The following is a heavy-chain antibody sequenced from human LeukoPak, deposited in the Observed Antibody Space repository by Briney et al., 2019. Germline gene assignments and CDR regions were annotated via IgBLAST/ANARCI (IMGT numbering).Heavy chain of an antibody. J-gene: IGHJ6*03. CDR2: ISYDGSSK. Sequence: GGSLRLSCAASGFTFSSYGMHWVRQAPGKGLEWVAVISYDGSSKYYADSVKGRFTISRDNSKNTLYLQMNSLRAEDTAVYYCAKVSSGWSSYYYYYMDVWGKGTTVTVSS. CDR3: AKVSSGWSSYYYYYMDV. V-gene: IGHV3-30*18. D-gene: IGHD6-19*01. CDR1: GFTFSSYG.